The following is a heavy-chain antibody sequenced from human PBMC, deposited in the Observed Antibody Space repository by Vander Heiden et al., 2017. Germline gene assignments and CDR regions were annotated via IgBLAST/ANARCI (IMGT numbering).Heavy chain of an antibody. D-gene: IGHD2-15*01. CDR1: GSTFSNYA. Sequence: EVQLLDSGGGLVQPGGSLRLSCAASGSTFSNYAMSWVRQAPGKGLEWVSGISGSGGSTNYADSVKGRFTISRDNSKNTLYLQMNSLRGEDTAVYYCAKDRRSGGSCHDYWGQGTLVTVSS. CDR3: AKDRRSGGSCHDY. V-gene: IGHV3-23*01. J-gene: IGHJ4*02. CDR2: ISGSGGST.